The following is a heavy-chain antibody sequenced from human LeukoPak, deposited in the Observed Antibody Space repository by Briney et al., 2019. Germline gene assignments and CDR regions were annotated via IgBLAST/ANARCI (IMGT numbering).Heavy chain of an antibody. J-gene: IGHJ4*02. Sequence: SSVKVSCKASGGAFSSYAISWVRQAPGQGLEWVGGIIPIFGTANYAQKFQGSVTITADESTSTAYMELRSLRSEDTAVYYCHYSYGSYYYDSSGSGVWPAYYFDYWGQGTLVTVSS. D-gene: IGHD3-22*01. CDR3: HYSYGSYYYDSSGSGVWPAYYFDY. CDR2: IIPIFGTA. V-gene: IGHV1-69*01. CDR1: GGAFSSYA.